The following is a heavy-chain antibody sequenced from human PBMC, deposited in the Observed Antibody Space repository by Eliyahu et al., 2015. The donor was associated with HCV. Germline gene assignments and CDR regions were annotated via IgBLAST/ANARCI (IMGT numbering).Heavy chain of an antibody. CDR1: GFTFRSYA. CDR2: ISSNGRST. D-gene: IGHD3-10*01. Sequence: EVQLVESGGGLVQPGGSLRLSCAASGFTFRSYAMHWVRQAPGKGLEYVSAISSNGRSTYYTDSVKGRFTMSRDNSKNTLYLQMGSLRAEDMAVYYCARVVREGDRNWYLDLWGRGTLVTVSS. V-gene: IGHV3-64*07. CDR3: ARVVREGDRNWYLDL. J-gene: IGHJ2*01.